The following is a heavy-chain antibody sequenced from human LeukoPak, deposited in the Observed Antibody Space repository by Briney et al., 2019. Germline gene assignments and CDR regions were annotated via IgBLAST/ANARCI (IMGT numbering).Heavy chain of an antibody. Sequence: GGSLRLSCAASGFTFSSYWMHWVRQAPGKGLVWVSRINSDGSSTNYADSVKGRLTISRDNAKNTLYLQMNSLRAEDTAVYYCATYGDYGYYWGQGTLVTVSS. D-gene: IGHD4-17*01. J-gene: IGHJ4*02. CDR2: INSDGSST. CDR3: ATYGDYGYY. CDR1: GFTFSSYW. V-gene: IGHV3-74*01.